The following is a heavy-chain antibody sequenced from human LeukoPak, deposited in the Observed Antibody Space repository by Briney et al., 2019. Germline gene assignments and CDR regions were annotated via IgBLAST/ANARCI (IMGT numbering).Heavy chain of an antibody. V-gene: IGHV1-2*02. J-gene: IGHJ6*03. D-gene: IGHD4-23*01. CDR3: ARDLLRWPNYYYYMDV. CDR2: INPNSGGT. CDR1: GYTFTGYY. Sequence: ASVKVSCKASGYTFTGYYMHWVRQAPGQGLEWMGWINPNSGGTNYAQKFQGRVTMTRDTSISTAYMELSSLRSEDTAVYYCARDLLRWPNYYYYMDVWGKGTTVTISS.